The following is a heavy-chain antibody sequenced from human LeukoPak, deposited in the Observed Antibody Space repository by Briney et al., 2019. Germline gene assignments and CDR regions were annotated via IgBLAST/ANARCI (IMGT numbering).Heavy chain of an antibody. D-gene: IGHD5-18*01. CDR1: GFSFSTFA. J-gene: IGHJ4*02. CDR2: INPSGGIT. Sequence: GGSLRLSCAASGFSFSTFAMSWVRQAPGKGPEWVSLINPSGGITFYADSVKGRFTISRDNSKSTVFLQMNSLRAEDTAVYYCAKDLRYSYSYWGQGTLVTVSS. V-gene: IGHV3-23*01. CDR3: AKDLRYSYSY.